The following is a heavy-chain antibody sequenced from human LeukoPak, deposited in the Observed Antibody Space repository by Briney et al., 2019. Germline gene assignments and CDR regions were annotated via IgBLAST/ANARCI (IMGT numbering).Heavy chain of an antibody. D-gene: IGHD3-3*01. CDR1: GGSISSAGYS. Sequence: SETLSLTCAVSGGSISSAGYSWSWIRQPPGKGLEWIGYIYHSGSTYYNPSLKSRVTISVDRSKNQFSLKLTSVTAADTAVYYCARALKGYDFWSGYYPDVWGKGTTVTVSS. CDR2: IYHSGST. J-gene: IGHJ6*04. CDR3: ARALKGYDFWSGYYPDV. V-gene: IGHV4-30-2*01.